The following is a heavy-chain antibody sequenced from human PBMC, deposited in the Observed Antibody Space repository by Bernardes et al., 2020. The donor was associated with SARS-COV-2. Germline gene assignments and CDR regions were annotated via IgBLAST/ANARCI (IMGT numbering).Heavy chain of an antibody. Sequence: GGSLRLSCAASGFTFSSFAMSWVRQPPGKGLQWVSAISAGGDSTHYADSVKGRFAISRDNFKNTLYLQMNSLRAEDTAVYYCANQVGVTKAFDIWGQGTMVTVSS. CDR3: ANQVGVTKAFDI. CDR2: ISAGGDST. CDR1: GFTFSSFA. D-gene: IGHD4-17*01. J-gene: IGHJ3*02. V-gene: IGHV3-23*01.